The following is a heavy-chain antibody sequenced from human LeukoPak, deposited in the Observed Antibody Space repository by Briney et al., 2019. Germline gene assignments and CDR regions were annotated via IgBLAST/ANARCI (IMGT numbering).Heavy chain of an antibody. CDR2: SHNDVRT. D-gene: IGHD6-25*01. CDR3: ARVLTAAGLDF. V-gene: IGHV4-39*07. CDR1: GGSLGDTIT. J-gene: IGHJ4*02. Sequence: SETLSLTCTVSGGSLGDTITWGWVRQPPGEGLEWIGNSHNDVRTAPSPSLRSRITLSLDTSTNQFSLKLRYVTAADTAFYYCARVLTAAGLDFWGQGILVTISS.